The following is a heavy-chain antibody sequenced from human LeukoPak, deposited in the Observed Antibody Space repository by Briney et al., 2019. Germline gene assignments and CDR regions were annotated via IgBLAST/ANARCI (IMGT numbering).Heavy chain of an antibody. J-gene: IGHJ4*02. CDR3: ARVATGSGSYFVDY. CDR2: IYYGGST. V-gene: IGHV4-59*01. D-gene: IGHD1-26*01. Sequence: SETLSLTCTVSGGSISSYYWSWIRQPPGKGLEWIGYIYYGGSTNYNPSLKSRVTISVDTSKNQFSLKLNSVTAADTAVYYCARVATGSGSYFVDYWGQGTLVTVSS. CDR1: GGSISSYY.